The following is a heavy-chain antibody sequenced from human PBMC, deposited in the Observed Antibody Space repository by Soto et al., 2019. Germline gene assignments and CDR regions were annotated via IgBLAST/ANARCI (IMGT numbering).Heavy chain of an antibody. Sequence: GGSLRLSCAASGFTFSSYAMSWVRQAPGKGLKWVSAISGSGGSTYYADYVKGRFTISRDNSKNTLYLQMNSLRAEDTAVYYCAKFNIDYYDSSGYYIYWVQGTLVTVSS. V-gene: IGHV3-23*01. CDR1: GFTFSSYA. J-gene: IGHJ4*02. CDR2: ISGSGGST. D-gene: IGHD3-22*01. CDR3: AKFNIDYYDSSGYYIY.